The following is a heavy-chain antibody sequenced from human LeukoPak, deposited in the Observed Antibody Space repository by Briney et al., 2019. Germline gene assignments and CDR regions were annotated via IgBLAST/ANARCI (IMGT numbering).Heavy chain of an antibody. CDR3: AREGSDQLSKDFDY. V-gene: IGHV1-2*02. D-gene: IGHD2-2*01. CDR2: IGPRNSAA. Sequence: ASVKVSCKASGGTLSSYAISWVRQAPGQGPEWMGYIGPRNSAASYAEKFQGRVTMTRDTSLSTAYMELSRLTSDDTAVYYCAREGSDQLSKDFDYWGQGTLVTVSS. J-gene: IGHJ4*02. CDR1: GGTLSSYA.